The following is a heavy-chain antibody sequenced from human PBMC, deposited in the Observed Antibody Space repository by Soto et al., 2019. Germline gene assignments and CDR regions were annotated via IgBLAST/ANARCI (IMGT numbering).Heavy chain of an antibody. CDR1: GGTFSNYA. J-gene: IGHJ6*02. Sequence: QAQLAQSGAEVKKPGSSVKVSCKASGGTFSNYAISWVRQAPGQGLEWMGGMIPLFRTPDYSQKFQGRVSITADAYTSAAYMECSSMRSEDTAVYYCARDKDRLQLGGNYYYAMDVWGQGTTVTVSS. CDR3: ARDKDRLQLGGNYYYAMDV. V-gene: IGHV1-69*12. CDR2: MIPLFRTP. D-gene: IGHD5-12*01.